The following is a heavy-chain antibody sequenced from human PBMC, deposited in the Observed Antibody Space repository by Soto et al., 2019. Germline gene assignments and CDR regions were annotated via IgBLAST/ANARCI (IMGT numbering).Heavy chain of an antibody. CDR2: ISSSSSYI. V-gene: IGHV3-21*01. CDR1: GFTFSSYS. Sequence: GGTLRLSCAASGFTFSSYSMNWVRQAPGKGLEWVSSISSSSSYIYYADSVKGRFTISRDNAKNSLYLQMNSLRAEDTAVYYCARDGDYCSGGSCFYYFDYWGQGTLVTVSS. J-gene: IGHJ4*02. CDR3: ARDGDYCSGGSCFYYFDY. D-gene: IGHD2-15*01.